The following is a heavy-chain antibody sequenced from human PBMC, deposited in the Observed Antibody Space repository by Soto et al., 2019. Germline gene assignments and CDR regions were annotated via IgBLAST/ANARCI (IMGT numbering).Heavy chain of an antibody. D-gene: IGHD6-13*01. CDR2: IYPGDSDT. CDR1: GYSFTSYW. Sequence: PGESLKISCKGSGYSFTSYWIGWVRQMPGKGLEWMGIIYPGDSDTRYSPSFQGQVTISADKSISTAYLQWSSLKASDTAMYYCATTKRDTAAAGTGQAFDIWGQGTMVTGSS. J-gene: IGHJ3*02. V-gene: IGHV5-51*01. CDR3: ATTKRDTAAAGTGQAFDI.